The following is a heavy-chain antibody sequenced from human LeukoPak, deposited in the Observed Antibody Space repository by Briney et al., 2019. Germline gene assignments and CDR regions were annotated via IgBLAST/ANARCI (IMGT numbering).Heavy chain of an antibody. D-gene: IGHD6-13*01. CDR3: ARGRIGYSSSWYGGFDY. V-gene: IGHV4-59*01. CDR2: IYHSGRT. J-gene: IGHJ4*02. CDR1: GGSISGYY. Sequence: PSETLSLTCSVSGGSISGYYWSWIRQVPGERLEWIGYIYHSGRTTYNPSLESRVTISLDTSKNQLSLKLSSVTAADTAVYYCARGRIGYSSSWYGGFDYWGQGTLVTVSS.